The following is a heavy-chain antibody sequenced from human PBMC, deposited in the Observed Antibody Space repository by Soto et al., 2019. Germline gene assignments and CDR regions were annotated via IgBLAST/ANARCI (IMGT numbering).Heavy chain of an antibody. CDR2: IYYSGST. Sequence: SETLSLTCTVSGGSISSYYWSWIRQPPGKGLEWIGYIYYSGSTNYNPSLKSRVTISVDTSKNQFSLKLSSVTAADTAVYYCARLKRYYYNYMDVWGKGTTVTVSS. V-gene: IGHV4-59*08. CDR3: ARLKRYYYNYMDV. CDR1: GGSISSYY. J-gene: IGHJ6*03.